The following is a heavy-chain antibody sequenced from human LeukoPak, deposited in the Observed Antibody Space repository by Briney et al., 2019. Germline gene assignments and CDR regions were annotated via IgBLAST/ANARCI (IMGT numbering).Heavy chain of an antibody. Sequence: GGSLRLSCAASGFSFSTYGMHWVRQAPGKGLEWVAVISYDGSNKYYADSVKGRFTISRDNSKNTLYLQMNSLRAEDTAVYYCAKAASSGWSAHGFDPWGQGTLVTVSS. J-gene: IGHJ5*02. D-gene: IGHD6-19*01. CDR3: AKAASSGWSAHGFDP. CDR2: ISYDGSNK. V-gene: IGHV3-30*18. CDR1: GFSFSTYG.